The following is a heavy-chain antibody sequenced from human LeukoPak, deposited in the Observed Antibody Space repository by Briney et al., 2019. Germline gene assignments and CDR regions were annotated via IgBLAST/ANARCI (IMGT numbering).Heavy chain of an antibody. D-gene: IGHD3-10*01. V-gene: IGHV3-48*04. CDR2: ISSSSSTI. CDR1: GFTFSSYS. Sequence: GGSLRLSCAASGFTFSSYSMNWVRQAPGKGLEWVSYISSSSSTIYYADSVKGRFTISRDNAKNSLYLQMNSLRAEDTAVYYCARDRWFGELTYWGQGTLVTVSS. J-gene: IGHJ4*02. CDR3: ARDRWFGELTY.